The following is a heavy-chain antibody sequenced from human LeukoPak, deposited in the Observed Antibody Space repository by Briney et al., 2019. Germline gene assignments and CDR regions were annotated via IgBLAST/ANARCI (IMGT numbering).Heavy chain of an antibody. J-gene: IGHJ4*02. Sequence: NPGESLKISCKGPGYSFTSYWIGWVRQMPGKGLEWMGIIYPGDSDTRYSPSFQGQVTISADKSISTSYRQWSSLEPPATACYYCARQAATKDYWGQGTLVTVSS. V-gene: IGHV5-51*01. CDR2: IYPGDSDT. CDR3: ARQAATKDY. CDR1: GYSFTSYW.